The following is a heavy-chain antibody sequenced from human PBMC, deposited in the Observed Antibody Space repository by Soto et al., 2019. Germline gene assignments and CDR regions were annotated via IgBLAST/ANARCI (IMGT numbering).Heavy chain of an antibody. CDR1: GGSISSSNYY. CDR2: IYYSGST. CDR3: ASDPLGYCRVGSCYS. D-gene: IGHD2-15*01. J-gene: IGHJ5*02. Sequence: SETLSLTCTVSGGSISSSNYYWGWIRQPPGKGLEWIGSIYYSGSTYYNPSLKSRVTISVDTSKNQFSLKLSSVTAADTAVYYCASDPLGYCRVGSCYSWGQGILVTVSS. V-gene: IGHV4-39*01.